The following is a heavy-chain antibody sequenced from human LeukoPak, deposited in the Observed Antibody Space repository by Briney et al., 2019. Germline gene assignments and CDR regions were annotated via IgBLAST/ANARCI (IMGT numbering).Heavy chain of an antibody. CDR3: ARALVIDY. D-gene: IGHD3-9*01. CDR1: GFTFSNYW. J-gene: IGHJ4*02. Sequence: PGRPLRLSCAASGFTFSNYWMSWVRQAPGKGLEWVANIKEDGSEKYYVDSVKGRFTISRDNAKNSLYLQMNSLRAEDTAVYYCARALVIDYWGQGTLVTVSS. V-gene: IGHV3-7*01. CDR2: IKEDGSEK.